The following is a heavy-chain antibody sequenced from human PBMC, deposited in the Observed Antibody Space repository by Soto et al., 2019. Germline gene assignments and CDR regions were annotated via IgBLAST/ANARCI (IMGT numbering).Heavy chain of an antibody. J-gene: IGHJ4*02. V-gene: IGHV1-18*01. CDR3: VRDLNGDFYY. CDR1: GYSFTTYG. CDR2: INGYGHGT. Sequence: QVQLVQSGAEVRQPGASVKVSCKASGYSFTTYGMSWVRQAPGQGLEYMGWINGYGHGTKYVQRFQGRFSMTTDTSTNTVYMHLRSLTSDDTAVYYCVRDLNGDFYYWGQGTVVIVSP. D-gene: IGHD3-10*01.